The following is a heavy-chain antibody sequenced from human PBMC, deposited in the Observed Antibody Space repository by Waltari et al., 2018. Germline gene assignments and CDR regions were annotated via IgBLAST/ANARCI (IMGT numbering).Heavy chain of an antibody. D-gene: IGHD7-27*01. CDR3: ARGPGEFLPIDF. CDR2: IYSGGNT. CDR1: GFTVSTNY. Sequence: EVQLVESGGGLFQPGGSLRLSCAASGFTVSTNYMSWVRRAPGKGLDWVSGIYSGGNTYSADSVKGRFTISRDNSKNTLYLQMNSLRAEDTAVYYCARGPGEFLPIDFWGQGTLVTVSS. J-gene: IGHJ4*02. V-gene: IGHV3-53*01.